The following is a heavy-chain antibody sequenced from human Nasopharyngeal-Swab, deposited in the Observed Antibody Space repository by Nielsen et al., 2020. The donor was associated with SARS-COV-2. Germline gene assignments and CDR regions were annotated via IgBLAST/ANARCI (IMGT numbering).Heavy chain of an antibody. D-gene: IGHD4-23*01. CDR3: ARDRHGDDSRNYYYGMDV. CDR2: ISSSGRTI. CDR1: GFTFSDYY. J-gene: IGHJ6*02. V-gene: IGHV3-11*01. Sequence: GGPLRPSCAASGFTFSDYYLSWTRQAPGKGLEWVSYISSSGRTIYYADSVKGRFTISRDNAKKSLYLQMNSLRAEDTAVYYCARDRHGDDSRNYYYGMDVWGQGTTVSVSS.